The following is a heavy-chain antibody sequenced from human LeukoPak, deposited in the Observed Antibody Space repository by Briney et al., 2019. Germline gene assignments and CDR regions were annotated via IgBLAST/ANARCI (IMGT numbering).Heavy chain of an antibody. CDR2: ISYDGRNK. CDR1: GFTFSSYA. D-gene: IGHD4-17*01. Sequence: GGSLRLSCAASGFTFSSYAMHWVRQAPGKGLEWVAVISYDGRNKYYADSVKGRFTISRDNSKNTLYLQMNSLRAEDTAVYYCAREGDGGYGAYFDYWGQGTLVTVSS. V-gene: IGHV3-30*04. CDR3: AREGDGGYGAYFDY. J-gene: IGHJ4*02.